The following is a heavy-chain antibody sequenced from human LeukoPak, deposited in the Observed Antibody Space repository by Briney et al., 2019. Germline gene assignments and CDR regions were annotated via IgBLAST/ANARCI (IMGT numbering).Heavy chain of an antibody. Sequence: GGSLRLSCAASGFTFSSYGMHWVRQAPGKGLEWVAVISYDGSNKYYADSVKGRFTISRDNSKNTLYLQMNSLRAEDTAVYYCARDRRIPLAAAGPFDYWGQGTLVTVSS. J-gene: IGHJ4*02. D-gene: IGHD6-13*01. CDR1: GFTFSSYG. CDR2: ISYDGSNK. V-gene: IGHV3-30*03. CDR3: ARDRRIPLAAAGPFDY.